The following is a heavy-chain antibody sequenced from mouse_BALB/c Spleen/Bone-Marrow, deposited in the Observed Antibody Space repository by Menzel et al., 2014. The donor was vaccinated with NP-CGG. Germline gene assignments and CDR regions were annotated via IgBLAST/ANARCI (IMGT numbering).Heavy chain of an antibody. CDR3: ARALYDYDDLYCAMDY. CDR2: IWGDGST. CDR1: GFSLTGYG. Sequence: QVTLKECGPGLVAPSQSLSITCTVSGFSLTGYGVNWVRQPPGKGLEWLGMIWGDGSTDYNSALKSRLSISKGNSKSQVFLKMNSLQTDDTARYYCARALYDYDDLYCAMDYWGQGTSVTVSS. D-gene: IGHD2-4*01. V-gene: IGHV2-6-7*01. J-gene: IGHJ4*01.